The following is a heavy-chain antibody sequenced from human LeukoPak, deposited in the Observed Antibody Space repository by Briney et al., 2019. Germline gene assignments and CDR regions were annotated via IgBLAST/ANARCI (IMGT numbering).Heavy chain of an antibody. V-gene: IGHV4-34*01. Sequence: SETLSLTCAVYGGSFSGYYWSWIRQPPGKGLEWIGEINHSGSTNYNPSFKSRVTISVDTSKNQFSLKLSSVTAADTAVYYCARGARLLWSVDIWGQGTMVTVSS. J-gene: IGHJ3*02. CDR3: ARGARLLWSVDI. D-gene: IGHD3-10*01. CDR1: GGSFSGYY. CDR2: INHSGST.